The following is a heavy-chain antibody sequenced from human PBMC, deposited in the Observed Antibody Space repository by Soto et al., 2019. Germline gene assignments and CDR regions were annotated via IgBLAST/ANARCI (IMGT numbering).Heavy chain of an antibody. V-gene: IGHV1-3*05. CDR1: GYTFTSYA. Sequence: QVQLVQSGAEEKKPGASVKVSCKASGYTFTSYAMHWVRQAPGQRLEWMGWINAGNGNTKYSQKXQXXXTXPRDTSASTAYMELSSLRSEDTAVYYCARDVAAADYWGQGTLVTVSS. J-gene: IGHJ4*02. CDR2: INAGNGNT. CDR3: ARDVAAADY. D-gene: IGHD6-13*01.